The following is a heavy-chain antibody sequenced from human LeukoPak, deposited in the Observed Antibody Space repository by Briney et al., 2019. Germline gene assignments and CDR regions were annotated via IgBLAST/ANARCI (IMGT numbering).Heavy chain of an antibody. Sequence: GGSLRLPCAASGFTFTTYYMNWVRQAPGKGLEWVSSISTGSNYIYYADALRGRFTISRDNARSSLSLQMNSLRDEDTAVYYCARGTPSSGFDYWGQGILVTVSS. CDR1: GFTFTTYY. V-gene: IGHV3-21*01. J-gene: IGHJ4*02. D-gene: IGHD6-6*01. CDR2: ISTGSNYI. CDR3: ARGTPSSGFDY.